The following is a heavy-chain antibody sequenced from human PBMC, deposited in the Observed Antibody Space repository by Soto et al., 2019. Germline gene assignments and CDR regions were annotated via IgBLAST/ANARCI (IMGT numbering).Heavy chain of an antibody. D-gene: IGHD2-8*01. CDR3: ARATYCTNGVCYPGAFDI. CDR1: GFTFSSYD. CDR2: IGTAGDT. J-gene: IGHJ3*02. Sequence: GGSLRLSCAASGFTFSSYDMHWVRQATGKGLEWVSAIGTAGDTYYPGSVKGRFTISRENAKNSLYLQMNSLRAGDTAVYYCARATYCTNGVCYPGAFDIWGQGTMVTVSS. V-gene: IGHV3-13*01.